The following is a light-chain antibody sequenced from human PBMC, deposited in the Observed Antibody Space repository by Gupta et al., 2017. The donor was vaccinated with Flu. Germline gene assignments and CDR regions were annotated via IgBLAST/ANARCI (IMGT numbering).Light chain of an antibody. J-gene: IGKJ2*01. CDR2: DAS. V-gene: IGKV3-11*01. CDR1: QSIGTY. Sequence: EIVLTQSQGTLSLSPGERATLSCRASQSIGTYLAWYQQKPGQSPRLLIYDASNRAPGIPPRFSGTGSTTDFTLTISSLEPEDFTVYFCQQRSNWPPYTFGQGTKLEIK. CDR3: QQRSNWPPYT.